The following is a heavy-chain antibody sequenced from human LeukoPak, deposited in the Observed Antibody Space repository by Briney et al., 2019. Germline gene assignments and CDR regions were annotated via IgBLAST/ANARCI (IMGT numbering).Heavy chain of an antibody. Sequence: ASVKASCKASGYTFTGYYMHWVRQAPGQGLEWMGRINPNSGGTNYAQKFQGRVTMTRDTSISTAYMELSRLRSDDTAVYYCARLLTRDYNYWFDPWGQGTLVTVSS. CDR1: GYTFTGYY. J-gene: IGHJ5*02. CDR3: ARLLTRDYNYWFDP. CDR2: INPNSGGT. V-gene: IGHV1-2*02. D-gene: IGHD5-24*01.